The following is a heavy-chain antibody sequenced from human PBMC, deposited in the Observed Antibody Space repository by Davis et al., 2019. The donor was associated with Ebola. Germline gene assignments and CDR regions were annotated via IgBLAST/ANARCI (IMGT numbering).Heavy chain of an antibody. Sequence: PGGSLRLSCAASGFAFSSYTMHWVRQAPGKGLEWVANIKQDGSERFYVDSVKGRFTVSRDNAKNSLYLKMTSLRADDTAVYYCARDRYSSGWAMLDYWGQGTLVTVSS. CDR3: ARDRYSSGWAMLDY. CDR2: IKQDGSER. D-gene: IGHD6-19*01. CDR1: GFAFSSYT. V-gene: IGHV3-7*03. J-gene: IGHJ4*02.